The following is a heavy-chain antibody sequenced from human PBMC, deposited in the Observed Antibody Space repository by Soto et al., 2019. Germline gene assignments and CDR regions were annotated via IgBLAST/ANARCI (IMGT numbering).Heavy chain of an antibody. V-gene: IGHV1-69*01. D-gene: IGHD3-10*01. J-gene: IGHJ6*02. Sequence: QVQLVQSGAEVKKPGSSVKVSCKASGGTFSSYAISWVRQAPGQGLEWMGGIIPIFGTANYAQKCQARVTITADESTSTAYMELRSLRSEDTAVYYCASTEGYGSGKNGMDVWGQGTTVTVSS. CDR2: IIPIFGTA. CDR1: GGTFSSYA. CDR3: ASTEGYGSGKNGMDV.